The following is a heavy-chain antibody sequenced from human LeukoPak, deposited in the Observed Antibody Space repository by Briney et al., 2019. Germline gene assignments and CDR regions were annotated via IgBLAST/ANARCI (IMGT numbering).Heavy chain of an antibody. CDR2: INQSGST. Sequence: SETLSLTCAVYGGSFSGYYWSWIRQPPGKGLEWIGEINQSGSTNYNPSLKSRVTISVDTSKNQFSLKLSSVTAADTAVYYCARDGRLFADAFDIWGQGTMVTVSS. J-gene: IGHJ3*02. CDR3: ARDGRLFADAFDI. V-gene: IGHV4-34*01. CDR1: GGSFSGYY. D-gene: IGHD3-22*01.